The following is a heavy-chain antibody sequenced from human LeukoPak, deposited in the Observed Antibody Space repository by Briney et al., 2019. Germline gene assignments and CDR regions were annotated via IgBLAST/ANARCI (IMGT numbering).Heavy chain of an antibody. V-gene: IGHV3-30*04. Sequence: GGSLRLSCAASGFTFSSYAMHWVRQAPGKGLEWVAVISYDGSNKYYADSVKGRFTISRDNSKNTLYLQMNSLRAEDTAVYYCARDGGFGDLNYWGQGTLVTVSS. D-gene: IGHD3-10*01. CDR2: ISYDGSNK. J-gene: IGHJ4*02. CDR3: ARDGGFGDLNY. CDR1: GFTFSSYA.